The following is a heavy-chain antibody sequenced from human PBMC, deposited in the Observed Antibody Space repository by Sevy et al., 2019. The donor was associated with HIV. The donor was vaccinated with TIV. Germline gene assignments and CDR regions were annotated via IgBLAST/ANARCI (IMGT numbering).Heavy chain of an antibody. V-gene: IGHV3-30-3*01. J-gene: IGHJ4*02. Sequence: GGSLRLSCAASGFTFSSYAMHWVRQAPGKGLEWVAVISYDGSNKYYADSVKGRFTISRDNSKNTLYLQMNSLRAEVKAVYYCARLYGWYYFDYWGQGTLVTVSS. CDR2: ISYDGSNK. CDR1: GFTFSSYA. CDR3: ARLYGWYYFDY. D-gene: IGHD6-19*01.